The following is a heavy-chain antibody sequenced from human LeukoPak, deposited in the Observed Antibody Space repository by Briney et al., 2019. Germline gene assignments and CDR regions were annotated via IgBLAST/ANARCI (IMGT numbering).Heavy chain of an antibody. CDR3: ARGVSKATCTGDCISEPNYFDN. CDR2: LFYSGTT. V-gene: IGHV4-31*03. J-gene: IGHJ4*02. CDR1: GGSISTGTYY. Sequence: SETLSLTCTVSGGSISTGTYYWTWIRKHPEKGLEWIGYLFYSGTTLYSGNTFYDPSLRSRAFISIDTSKNQFSLNLSSVTAADTAVYFCARGVSKATCTGDCISEPNYFDNWGQGTLVTVSS. D-gene: IGHD2-8*02.